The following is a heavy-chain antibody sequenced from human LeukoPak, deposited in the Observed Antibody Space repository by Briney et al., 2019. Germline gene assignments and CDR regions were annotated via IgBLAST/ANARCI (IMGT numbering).Heavy chain of an antibody. CDR2: IYYSGST. D-gene: IGHD6-6*01. V-gene: IGHV4-31*03. CDR1: GGSISSGAYW. J-gene: IGHJ6*02. CDR3: ARGHSTSSSYFCNGMDV. Sequence: SETLSLTRTVAGGSISSGAYWWTWIRQDPVKGLEWIGYIYYSGSTYYNPSLRSRVNISVDTSKNQFSLKLSSVTAADTAVYYCARGHSTSSSYFCNGMDVWGQGTTVTVSS.